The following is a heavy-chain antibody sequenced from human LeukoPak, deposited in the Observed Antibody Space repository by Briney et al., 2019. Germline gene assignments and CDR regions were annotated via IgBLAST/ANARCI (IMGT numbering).Heavy chain of an antibody. D-gene: IGHD6-19*01. CDR1: GYTFTGYY. CDR2: IIPIFGTA. CDR3: ARAGGWFPFDY. J-gene: IGHJ4*02. V-gene: IGHV1-69*13. Sequence: ASVKVSCKASGYTFTGYYIHWVRQAPGQGLEWMGGIIPIFGTANYAQKFQGRVTITADESTSTAYMELSSLRSEDTAVYYCARAGGWFPFDYWGQGTLVTVSS.